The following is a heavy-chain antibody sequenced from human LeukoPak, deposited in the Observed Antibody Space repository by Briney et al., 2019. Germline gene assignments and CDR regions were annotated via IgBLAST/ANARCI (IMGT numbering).Heavy chain of an antibody. Sequence: GGSLRLSCAASGFTFSSYAMSWVRQAPGKGLEWVSAISGSGGSTYYADSVKGRFTISRDNSKNTLYLQMNSLRAEDTAVYYCARDGAAAGYYYYGMDVWGQGTTVTVSS. J-gene: IGHJ6*02. CDR2: ISGSGGST. D-gene: IGHD6-13*01. V-gene: IGHV3-23*01. CDR1: GFTFSSYA. CDR3: ARDGAAAGYYYYGMDV.